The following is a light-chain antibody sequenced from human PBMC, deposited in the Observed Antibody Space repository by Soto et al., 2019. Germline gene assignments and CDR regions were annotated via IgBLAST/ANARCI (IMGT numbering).Light chain of an antibody. CDR3: TSYTSISLYV. CDR1: SSDVGGYNY. V-gene: IGLV2-14*01. CDR2: EVS. J-gene: IGLJ1*01. Sequence: QSALTQPASVPGSPGQSITISCTGTSSDVGGYNYVSWYQQHPGKAPKLMIYEVSNRPSGVSNRFSGSKSGNTASLTISGLQAVDEADYYCTSYTSISLYVFGTGTKVTVL.